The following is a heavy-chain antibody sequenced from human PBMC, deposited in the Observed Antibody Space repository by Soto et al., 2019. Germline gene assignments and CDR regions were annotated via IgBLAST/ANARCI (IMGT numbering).Heavy chain of an antibody. Sequence: QVQLVQSGAEVKKPGSSVKVSCKASGGTFSSYTISWVRQAPGQGLEWMGRIIPILGIANYAQKFQGRVTITAAKSTSTAYMELSSLRSEDTAVYYCARFGPDGWSGQSSYYYYYMDVWGKGTTVTVSS. CDR2: IIPILGIA. D-gene: IGHD3-3*01. V-gene: IGHV1-69*02. J-gene: IGHJ6*03. CDR1: GGTFSSYT. CDR3: ARFGPDGWSGQSSYYYYYMDV.